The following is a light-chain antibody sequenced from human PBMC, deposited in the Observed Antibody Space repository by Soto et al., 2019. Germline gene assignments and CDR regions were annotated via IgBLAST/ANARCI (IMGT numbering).Light chain of an antibody. J-gene: IGKJ4*01. CDR3: QYLNSYPLT. V-gene: IGKV1-9*01. CDR2: LAS. CDR1: QGISSY. Sequence: DIQLTQSPSFLSASVGDRVTITCRASQGISSYLAWYQQKPGKATKLLIYLASTLQSGVPLRFGGSGSGTEFTLTISSLQPEDFATYYCQYLNSYPLTFGGGTKVESK.